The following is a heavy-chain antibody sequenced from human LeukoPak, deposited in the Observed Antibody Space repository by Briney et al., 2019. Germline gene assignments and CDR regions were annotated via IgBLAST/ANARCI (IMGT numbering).Heavy chain of an antibody. Sequence: GASVKVSCKASGYTFTSYGISWVRQAPGQGLEWMGWISAYNGNTNYAQKLQGRVTMTTDTSTSTAYMELRSLRSDDTAVYYCARGARSSGAPEPRFDPWGKGTLVTVSS. CDR3: ARGARSSGAPEPRFDP. D-gene: IGHD2-15*01. CDR2: ISAYNGNT. J-gene: IGHJ5*02. CDR1: GYTFTSYG. V-gene: IGHV1-18*01.